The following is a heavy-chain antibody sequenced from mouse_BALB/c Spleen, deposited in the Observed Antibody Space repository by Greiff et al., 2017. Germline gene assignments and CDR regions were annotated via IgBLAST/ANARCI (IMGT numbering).Heavy chain of an antibody. CDR2: ISSGGST. CDR3: ARDGYDVTWYFDY. Sequence: DVQLVESGGGLVKPGGSLKLSCAASGFTFSSYAMSWVRQTPEKRLEWVASISSGGSTYYPDSVKGRFTISRDNARNILYLQMSSLRSEDTAMYYCARDGYDVTWYFDYWGQGTTLTVSS. V-gene: IGHV5-6-5*01. D-gene: IGHD2-2*01. CDR1: GFTFSSYA. J-gene: IGHJ2*01.